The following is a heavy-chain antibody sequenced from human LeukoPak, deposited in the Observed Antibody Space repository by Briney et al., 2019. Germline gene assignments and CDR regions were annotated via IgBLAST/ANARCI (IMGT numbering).Heavy chain of an antibody. V-gene: IGHV2-70*11. J-gene: IGHJ3*02. CDR1: GFSFTTRGMC. D-gene: IGHD2/OR15-2a*01. CDR2: IDWDDDK. CDR3: ARHLIGGALDI. Sequence: SGPALVKPPQPVTLTCTFPGFSFTTRGMCVSWIRQAPGKALEWLGRIDWDDDKYYSTSLKTRLTISKDPSKDQVVLTLTKMDPADTGTYYCARHLIGGALDIWGQGTVVTVSS.